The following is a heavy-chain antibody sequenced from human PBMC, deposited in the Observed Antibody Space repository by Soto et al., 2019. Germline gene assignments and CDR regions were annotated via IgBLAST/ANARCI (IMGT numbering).Heavy chain of an antibody. Sequence: SVKVSCKASGGTFSSYAISWVRLAPGQGLEWMGGIIPIFGTANYAQKFQGRVTITADESTSTAYMELSSLRSEDTAVYYCALPRRPYYDSSGYYPWFDPSGQGTLVTVSS. D-gene: IGHD3-22*01. J-gene: IGHJ5*02. CDR3: ALPRRPYYDSSGYYPWFDP. V-gene: IGHV1-69*13. CDR1: GGTFSSYA. CDR2: IIPIFGTA.